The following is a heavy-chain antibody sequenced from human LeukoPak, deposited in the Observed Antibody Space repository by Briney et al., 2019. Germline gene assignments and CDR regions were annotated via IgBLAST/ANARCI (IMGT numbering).Heavy chain of an antibody. Sequence: GGSLRLSCAASGFTFSSYGMHWVRQAPGKGLEWVAVISYDGSNKYYADSVKGRFTISRDNSKNTLYLQMNSLRAEDTAVYYCAKEGGVTVAGTLGAFDIWGQGTMVTVSS. CDR3: AKEGGVTVAGTLGAFDI. J-gene: IGHJ3*02. V-gene: IGHV3-30*18. CDR2: ISYDGSNK. CDR1: GFTFSSYG. D-gene: IGHD6-19*01.